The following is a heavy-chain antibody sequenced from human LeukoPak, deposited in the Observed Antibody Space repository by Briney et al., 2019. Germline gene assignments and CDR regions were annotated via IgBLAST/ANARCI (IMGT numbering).Heavy chain of an antibody. CDR3: VSPSYDSSGYYSD. J-gene: IGHJ4*02. D-gene: IGHD3-22*01. CDR1: GYTFTGYY. V-gene: IGHV1-2*02. CDR2: INPNSGGT. Sequence: EASVKVSCKASGYTFTGYYMHWVRQAPGQGLEWMGWINPNSGGTNYAQKFQGRVTMTRDTSISTAYMELSRLRSDDTAVYYCVSPSYDSSGYYSDWGQGTLVTVSS.